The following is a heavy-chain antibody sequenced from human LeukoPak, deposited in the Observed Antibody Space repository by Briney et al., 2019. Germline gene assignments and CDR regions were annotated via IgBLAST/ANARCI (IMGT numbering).Heavy chain of an antibody. Sequence: SVKVSCKASGFTFGTSAVQWVRQARGQRLEWIGWIVVGSVNTNYAQKLQGRVTMTTETSTSTAYMELRSLRSDDTAMYYCARDYSRGDPDYWGQGTLVTVSS. V-gene: IGHV1-58*01. CDR1: GFTFGTSA. CDR2: IVVGSVNT. J-gene: IGHJ4*02. CDR3: ARDYSRGDPDY. D-gene: IGHD6-19*01.